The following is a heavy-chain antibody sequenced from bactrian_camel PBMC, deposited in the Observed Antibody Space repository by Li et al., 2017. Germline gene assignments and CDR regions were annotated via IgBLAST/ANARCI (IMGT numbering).Heavy chain of an antibody. Sequence: QVQLVESGGGSVQAGGSLRLSCFAATDIRRINCMGWFRQAPGQGREGVAVFEDDGRIRYADSVKGRFTVSIDKSKNTLFLQMTSLKPEDTAMYYCAAGGNLALTARYYPYWGQGTQVTVS. J-gene: IGHJ4*01. D-gene: IGHD3*01. CDR2: FEDDGRI. V-gene: IGHV3S53*01. CDR3: AAGGNLALTARYYPY. CDR1: TDIRRINC.